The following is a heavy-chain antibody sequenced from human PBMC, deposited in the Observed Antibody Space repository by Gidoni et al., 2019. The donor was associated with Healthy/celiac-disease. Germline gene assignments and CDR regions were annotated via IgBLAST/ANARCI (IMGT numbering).Heavy chain of an antibody. CDR2: ISGSGGST. CDR3: AKGGETIVVVPAATDY. D-gene: IGHD2-2*01. CDR1: GFTFSSYA. V-gene: IGHV3-23*01. Sequence: EVQLLESGGGLVQPGGSLSLSCAASGFTFSSYAMSWVRQAPGKGLEWVSAISGSGGSTYYADSVKGRFTISRDNSKNTLYLQMNSLRAEDTAVYYCAKGGETIVVVPAATDYWGQGTLVTVSS. J-gene: IGHJ4*02.